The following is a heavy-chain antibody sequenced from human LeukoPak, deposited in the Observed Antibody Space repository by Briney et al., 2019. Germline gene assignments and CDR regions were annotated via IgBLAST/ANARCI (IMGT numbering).Heavy chain of an antibody. CDR1: GYAFSSYG. CDR2: ISAYNGNT. D-gene: IGHD2-15*01. Sequence: ASVKVSCKASGYAFSSYGISWVRQAPGQGLEWMGWISAYNGNTNYAQKLQGRVTMTTDTSTSTAYMELRSLRSDDTAVYYCARDLVVVVAGNWFDPWGQGTLVTVSS. CDR3: ARDLVVVVAGNWFDP. J-gene: IGHJ5*02. V-gene: IGHV1-18*01.